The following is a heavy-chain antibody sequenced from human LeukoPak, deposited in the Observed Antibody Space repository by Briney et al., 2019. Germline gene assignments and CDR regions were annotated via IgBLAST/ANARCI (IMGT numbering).Heavy chain of an antibody. CDR3: ARDLHGYYYYMDV. CDR1: GGSISSYY. J-gene: IGHJ6*03. V-gene: IGHV4-59*01. CDR2: IYYSGST. Sequence: PSETLSLTCTVSGGSISSYYWSWIRQPPGKGLEWIGYIYYSGSTNYNPSLKSRVTISVDTSKNQFSLKLSSVTAADTAVYYCARDLHGYYYYMDVRGKGTAVTVSS.